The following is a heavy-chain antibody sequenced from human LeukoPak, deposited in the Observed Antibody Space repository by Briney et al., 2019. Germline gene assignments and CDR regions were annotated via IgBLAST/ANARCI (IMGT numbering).Heavy chain of an antibody. V-gene: IGHV3-7*01. CDR1: GFFSSNYW. J-gene: IGHJ4*02. CDR2: LNEDGSKT. CDR3: TISHDF. Sequence: GGSLRLSCETSGFFSSNYWMTWVRQAPGKGLDWVANLNEDGSKTYYADSVRGRFTISRDNTKNSVYLQMNSLRVEDTALYYCTISHDFWGLGTMVTVSS.